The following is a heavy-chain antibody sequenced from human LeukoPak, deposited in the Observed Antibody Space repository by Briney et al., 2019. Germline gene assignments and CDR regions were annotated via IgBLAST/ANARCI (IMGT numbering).Heavy chain of an antibody. J-gene: IGHJ4*02. Sequence: SGTLSLTCGVSGGSISNTNWWSWVRQPPGEGVEWIGEISLTGLAHYNPSLERRVTLSLEKSKKQLSLNLPSVTPAHTAVYYCSRENGSFSPFGYWGQGTLVTVLS. CDR1: GGSISNTNW. V-gene: IGHV4-4*02. D-gene: IGHD2-8*01. CDR3: SRENGSFSPFGY. CDR2: ISLTGLA.